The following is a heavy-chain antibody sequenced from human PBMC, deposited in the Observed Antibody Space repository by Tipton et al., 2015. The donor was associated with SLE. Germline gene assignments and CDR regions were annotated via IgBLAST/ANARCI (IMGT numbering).Heavy chain of an antibody. Sequence: TLSLTCAVYGGSFGDDYWSWIRQPPGKGLEWIGEINHSGGTNDNPSLKSRVVISVDTSKDQFFLKLNSVIAADTAVYYCARERVVVATGGWFDPWGQGTQVTVSS. V-gene: IGHV4-34*09. CDR2: INHSGGT. D-gene: IGHD2-15*01. CDR3: ARERVVVATGGWFDP. J-gene: IGHJ5*02. CDR1: GGSFGDDY.